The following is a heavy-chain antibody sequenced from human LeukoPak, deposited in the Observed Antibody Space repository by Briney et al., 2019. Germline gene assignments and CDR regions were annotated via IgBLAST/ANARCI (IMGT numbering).Heavy chain of an antibody. V-gene: IGHV6-1*01. Sequence: SQTLSLTCSFSGYRFSCNSSAWTWIRQSPSRGLEWLGRTYYRSKWYNDYAVSVKSRITINPDTSKNQFSLQLNSVTPEDTAVYYCARDRQWLVHGGDYWGQGTLVTVSS. CDR3: ARDRQWLVHGGDY. CDR1: GYRFSCNSSA. D-gene: IGHD6-19*01. J-gene: IGHJ4*02. CDR2: TYYRSKWYN.